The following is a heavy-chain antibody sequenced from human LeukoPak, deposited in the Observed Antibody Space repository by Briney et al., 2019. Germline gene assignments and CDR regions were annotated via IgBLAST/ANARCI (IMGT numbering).Heavy chain of an antibody. J-gene: IGHJ4*02. CDR2: IHPNTGDT. Sequence: ASVKVSCKASGYTFTDYYIHWVRQAPGQGLEWVGLIHPNTGDTFYEQKFRGRVTMTRDTSINTAYMELDRLTPDDTAVYYCARDYSGSYTHWAQGTLVTVSS. D-gene: IGHD1-26*01. CDR3: ARDYSGSYTH. CDR1: GYTFTDYY. V-gene: IGHV1-2*06.